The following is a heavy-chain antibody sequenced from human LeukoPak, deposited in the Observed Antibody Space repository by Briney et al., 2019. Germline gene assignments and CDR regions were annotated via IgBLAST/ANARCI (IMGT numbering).Heavy chain of an antibody. Sequence: GGSLRLSCAASGFTVSNNYMSWVRQAPGKRLEWVSIIYSGGNTYYADSVKGRFTISRDNSKNTLYLQMNSLRAEDTAVYYCARSPYYYDSSGYHGAFDIWGQGTMVTVSS. V-gene: IGHV3-53*01. CDR2: IYSGGNT. CDR3: ARSPYYYDSSGYHGAFDI. D-gene: IGHD3-22*01. J-gene: IGHJ3*02. CDR1: GFTVSNNY.